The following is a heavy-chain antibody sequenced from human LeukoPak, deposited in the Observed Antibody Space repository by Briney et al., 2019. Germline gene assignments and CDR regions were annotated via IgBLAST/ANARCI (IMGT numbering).Heavy chain of an antibody. CDR1: GFTFSSYA. CDR2: ISYDGSNK. Sequence: GRSLRLSCAASGFTFSSYAMHWVRQAPGKGLEWVAVISYDGSNKYYADSVKGRFTISRDNSKNTLYLQMNSLRDEDTAVYYCARGSWIQLWFIDYWGQGTLVTVSS. CDR3: ARGSWIQLWFIDY. D-gene: IGHD5-18*01. V-gene: IGHV3-30-3*01. J-gene: IGHJ4*02.